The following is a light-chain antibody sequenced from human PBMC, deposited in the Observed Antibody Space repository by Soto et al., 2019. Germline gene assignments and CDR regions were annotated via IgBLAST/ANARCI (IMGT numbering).Light chain of an antibody. CDR2: LGS. Sequence: DIVMTQSPLSLPVTPGEPASISCRSSQSLLHCNGFNYLDWYLQKPGQSPQLLIFLGSNRASGVTDKFSGSGSGTDFTLKISRVEAEDVGVYYCMQALQTPLTFGGGTKVDIK. CDR1: QSLLHCNGFNY. V-gene: IGKV2-28*01. J-gene: IGKJ4*01. CDR3: MQALQTPLT.